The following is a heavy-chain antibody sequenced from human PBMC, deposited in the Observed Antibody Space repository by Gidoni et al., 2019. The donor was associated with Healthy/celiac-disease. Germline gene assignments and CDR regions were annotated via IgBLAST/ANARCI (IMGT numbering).Heavy chain of an antibody. Sequence: EVQLVESGGGLVKPGGSLRLSCAASGFTFSSYSMNWVRQAPGKGLEWVSSISSSSSYIYYADSGKGRFPFSRDNAKNSFYLQMNSLRAEDTAVYNCAGLRKLDPEGYWGQGTLVTVSS. J-gene: IGHJ4*02. CDR3: AGLRKLDPEGY. V-gene: IGHV3-21*01. D-gene: IGHD1-1*01. CDR2: ISSSSSYI. CDR1: GFTFSSYS.